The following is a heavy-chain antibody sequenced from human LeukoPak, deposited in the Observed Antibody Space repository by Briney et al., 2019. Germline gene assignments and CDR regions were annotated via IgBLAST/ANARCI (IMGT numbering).Heavy chain of an antibody. CDR3: ASRAAAGINGFDP. D-gene: IGHD6-13*01. V-gene: IGHV3-74*01. CDR2: INSDGSSA. J-gene: IGHJ5*02. CDR1: GFTFSSYW. Sequence: GGSLRLPCGASGFTFSSYWMHWVRQAPGKGLVWVARINSDGSSANYAASVKGRFTISRDNAKNTLYLQMDSLRAEDTAVYYCASRAAAGINGFDPWGQGTLVTVSS.